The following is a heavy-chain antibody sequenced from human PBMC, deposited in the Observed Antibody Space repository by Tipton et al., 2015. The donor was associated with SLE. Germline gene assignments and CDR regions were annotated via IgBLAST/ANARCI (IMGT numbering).Heavy chain of an antibody. V-gene: IGHV3-7*03. Sequence: SLRLSCAASGFTFSRHWMTWVRQAPGKGLEWVANINQDGSEKYYADSVKGRFTISRDNSKNTLYLQMNSLRVEDTAVYYCARGGAYCGGDCRSLFDYWGQGTPVTVSS. D-gene: IGHD2-21*01. CDR2: INQDGSEK. CDR3: ARGGAYCGGDCRSLFDY. CDR1: GFTFSRHW. J-gene: IGHJ4*02.